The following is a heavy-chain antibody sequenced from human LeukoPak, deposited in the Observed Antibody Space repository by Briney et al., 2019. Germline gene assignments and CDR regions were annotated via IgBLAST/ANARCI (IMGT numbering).Heavy chain of an antibody. CDR3: ARVPSIAAAGTGWFDP. Sequence: ASVKVSCKASGYTFTSYGISWVRQAPGQGLEWMGWISAYNGNTNYAQKLQGRVTMTTDTSTSTAYMELRSLRSDDTAVYYCARVPSIAAAGTGWFDPWGQGTLVTVSS. CDR2: ISAYNGNT. V-gene: IGHV1-18*01. D-gene: IGHD6-13*01. CDR1: GYTFTSYG. J-gene: IGHJ5*02.